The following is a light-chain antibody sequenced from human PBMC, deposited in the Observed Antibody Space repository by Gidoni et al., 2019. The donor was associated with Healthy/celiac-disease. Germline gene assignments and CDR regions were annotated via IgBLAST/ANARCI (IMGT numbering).Light chain of an antibody. CDR1: KLGDKY. J-gene: IGLJ2*01. CDR3: QAWDSSTGVV. Sequence: SYELTQPHSVSVFPGQTASITCSGDKLGDKYACWYQQKPGQSTVLVIYQDSKRPSGIPERFSGSNSGNTATLTISGTQAMDEADYYCQAWDSSTGVVFGGGTKLTVL. CDR2: QDS. V-gene: IGLV3-1*01.